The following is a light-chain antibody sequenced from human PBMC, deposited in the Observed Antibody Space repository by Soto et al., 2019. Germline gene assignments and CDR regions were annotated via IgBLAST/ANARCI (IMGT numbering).Light chain of an antibody. J-gene: IGLJ3*02. Sequence: QLVLTQSSSASASLGSSVKLTCTLSSGHSSYIIAWHQQQPGKAPRYLMKLEGSGSYNKGSGVPDRFSCYSYGADRYLTISNPQFEAEADYYCETWDSNTRVFGGGTKLTV. CDR2: LEGSGSY. CDR1: SGHSSYI. CDR3: ETWDSNTRV. V-gene: IGLV4-60*02.